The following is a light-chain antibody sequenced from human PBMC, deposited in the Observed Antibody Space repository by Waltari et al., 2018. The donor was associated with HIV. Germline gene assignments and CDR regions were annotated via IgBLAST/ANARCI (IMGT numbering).Light chain of an antibody. CDR2: GNN. CDR1: SSNIGTGYD. J-gene: IGLJ3*02. CDR3: QSYDSSLSGWV. Sequence: QSVLTQPPSVSGAPGQRVTISCTGSSSNIGTGYDVHWYRQFPGRAPKLLVYGNNNRPSGVPDRVSGSNSGTAASLAITGLQADDEADYYCQSYDSSLSGWVFGGGTKLTVL. V-gene: IGLV1-40*01.